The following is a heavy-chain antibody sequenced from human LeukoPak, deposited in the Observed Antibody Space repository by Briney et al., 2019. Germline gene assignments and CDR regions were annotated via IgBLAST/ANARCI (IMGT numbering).Heavy chain of an antibody. CDR3: ARGETYYYDSSGKSYYYYYGMDV. J-gene: IGHJ6*02. V-gene: IGHV1-69*13. D-gene: IGHD3-22*01. CDR2: IIPIFGTA. Sequence: SVKVSCKASGGTFSSYAISWVRQAPGQGLEWMGGIIPIFGTANYAQKFQGRVTITADESTSTAYMELSSLRSEDTAVYYCARGETYYYDSSGKSYYYYYGMDVWGQGTTVTVSS. CDR1: GGTFSSYA.